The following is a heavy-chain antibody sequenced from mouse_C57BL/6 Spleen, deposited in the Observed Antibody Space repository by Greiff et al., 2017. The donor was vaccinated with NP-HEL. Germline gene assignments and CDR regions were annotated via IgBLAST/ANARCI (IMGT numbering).Heavy chain of an antibody. D-gene: IGHD1-1*01. CDR2: INPNNGGT. J-gene: IGHJ2*01. CDR1: GYTFTDYN. V-gene: IGHV1-22*01. Sequence: VQLQQSGPELVKPGASVKMSCKASGYTFTDYNMHWVKQSHGKSLEWIGYINPNNGGTSYNQKFKGKATLTVNKSSSTAYMELRSLTSEDSAVYYCASPLTTVVAPLGCWGQGTTLTVSS. CDR3: ASPLTTVVAPLGC.